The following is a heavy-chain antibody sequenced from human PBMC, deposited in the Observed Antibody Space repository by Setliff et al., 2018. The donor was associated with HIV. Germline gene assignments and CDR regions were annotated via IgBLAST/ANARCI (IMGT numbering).Heavy chain of an antibody. CDR2: INNRGRT. CDR3: ARHLAMGGIQLWFVDDYFDY. CDR1: GFSISDFW. Sequence: GSLRLSCAASGFSISDFWMSWIRQAPGTGLEWIGEINNRGRTRYNPSLQSRVTISVETSKNQFSLKLSSVTAADTAVYYCARHLAMGGIQLWFVDDYFDYWGQGTLVTVSS. V-gene: IGHV4-34*01. D-gene: IGHD5-18*01. J-gene: IGHJ4*02.